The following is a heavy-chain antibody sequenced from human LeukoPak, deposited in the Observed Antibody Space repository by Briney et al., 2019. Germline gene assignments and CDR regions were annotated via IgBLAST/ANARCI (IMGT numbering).Heavy chain of an antibody. CDR3: ARVAAAGGLNWFDP. J-gene: IGHJ5*02. D-gene: IGHD6-13*01. CDR2: ISSSSSYT. Sequence: GGSLRLSCAASGFTFSDYYMSWIRQAPGKGREWVSYISSSSSYTNYVDSVKGRFTISRDNAKNSLYLQMNSLRAEDTAVYYCARVAAAGGLNWFDPWGQGTLVTVSS. CDR1: GFTFSDYY. V-gene: IGHV3-11*06.